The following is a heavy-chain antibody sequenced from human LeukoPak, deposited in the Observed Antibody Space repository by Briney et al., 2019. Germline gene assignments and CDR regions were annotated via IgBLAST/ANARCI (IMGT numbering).Heavy chain of an antibody. Sequence: GGSLRLSCAVSGFTFRTYWMHWVRQAPGKGLEWVAVISFDGSNKYYADSVKGRFTISSDNSKNTLYLQMNSLRAEDTAVYYCAKVIFACSSASCSNYYYYGVDVWGQGTTVTVSS. CDR2: ISFDGSNK. CDR1: GFTFRTYW. V-gene: IGHV3-30*18. J-gene: IGHJ6*02. CDR3: AKVIFACSSASCSNYYYYGVDV. D-gene: IGHD2-2*01.